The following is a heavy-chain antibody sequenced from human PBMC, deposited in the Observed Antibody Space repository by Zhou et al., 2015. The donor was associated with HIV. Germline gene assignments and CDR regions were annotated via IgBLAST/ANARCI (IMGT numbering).Heavy chain of an antibody. J-gene: IGHJ4*02. Sequence: QVQLVQSGAEVKKPGSSVKVSCKASGGTFSSYAISWVRQAPGQGLEWMGGIIPIFGTANYAQKFQGRVTITADESTSTAYMELSSLRSEDTAVYYCARDLLARGLEYSSPALDYWGQGTLVTVSS. CDR1: GGTFSSYA. CDR3: ARDLLARGLEYSSPALDY. D-gene: IGHD6-6*01. V-gene: IGHV1-69*01. CDR2: IIPIFGTA.